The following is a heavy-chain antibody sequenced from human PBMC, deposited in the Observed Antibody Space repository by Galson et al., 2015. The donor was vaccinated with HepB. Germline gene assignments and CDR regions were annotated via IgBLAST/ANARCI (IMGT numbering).Heavy chain of an antibody. Sequence: QSGAEVKEPGDSLKISCKASGYRFTSYWIGWVRQMPGQGLEWMGIIYTGDSDTRYSPSFQGQVTISADKSISTAYLQWSSLKASDTAMYYCARLLDSSTFGDLGYWGQGTLVTVSS. J-gene: IGHJ4*02. V-gene: IGHV5-51*01. CDR3: ARLLDSSTFGDLGY. D-gene: IGHD6-13*01. CDR2: IYTGDSDT. CDR1: GYRFTSYW.